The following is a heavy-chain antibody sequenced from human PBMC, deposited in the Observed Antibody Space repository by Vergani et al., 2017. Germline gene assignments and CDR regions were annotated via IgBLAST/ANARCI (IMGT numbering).Heavy chain of an antibody. CDR3: ARNPYCGGDCYSDAFDI. Sequence: QVQLQESGPGLVQPSATLSLTCTVSGGSISSYYWSWIRQPPGKGLEWIGYIYYSGSTNYNPSLKSRVTISVDTSKNQFSLKLSSVTAADTAVYYCARNPYCGGDCYSDAFDIGGQGTMVTVSS. CDR2: IYYSGST. CDR1: GGSISSYY. D-gene: IGHD2-21*02. V-gene: IGHV4-59*01. J-gene: IGHJ3*02.